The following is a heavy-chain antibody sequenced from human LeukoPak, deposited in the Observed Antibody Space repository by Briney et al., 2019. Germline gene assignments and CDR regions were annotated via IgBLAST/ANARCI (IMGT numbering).Heavy chain of an antibody. J-gene: IGHJ4*02. CDR2: RKGDGSDK. CDR1: GVMLTSYL. Sequence: PGGSLRLSRAASGVMLTSYLITCVRHAPGKGVEGVTNRKGDGSDKYYADSVKGRLTISKDNAKRSVYLQMNSLRAEDTAVYYCGRSRDTAIEMGGQGTLVTVSS. D-gene: IGHD5-18*01. CDR3: GRSRDTAIEM. V-gene: IGHV3-7*01.